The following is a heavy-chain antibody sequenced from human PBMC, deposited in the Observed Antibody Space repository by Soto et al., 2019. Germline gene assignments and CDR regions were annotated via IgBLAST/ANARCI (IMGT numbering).Heavy chain of an antibody. D-gene: IGHD1-20*01. CDR1: GFTFSSYG. Sequence: QVQLVESGGGVVQPGRSLRLSCAASGFTFSSYGMHWVRQAPGKGLEWVAVISYDGSNKYYADSVKGRFTISRDNSKNTLYLQMNSLRAEDTAVYYCANAPVYHNDRFRFAFDIWGQGTMVTVSS. J-gene: IGHJ3*02. CDR2: ISYDGSNK. V-gene: IGHV3-30*18. CDR3: ANAPVYHNDRFRFAFDI.